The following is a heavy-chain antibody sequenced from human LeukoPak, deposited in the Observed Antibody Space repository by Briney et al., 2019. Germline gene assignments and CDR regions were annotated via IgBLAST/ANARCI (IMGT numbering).Heavy chain of an antibody. J-gene: IGHJ4*02. D-gene: IGHD3-10*01. CDR1: GYTFTGYY. V-gene: IGHV1-2*02. Sequence: ASVKVSCKASGYTFTGYYMHWVRQAPGQGLEWMGWINPNSGGTNYAQKFQGRVTMTRDTSISTAYMELSRLRSDDTAVYYCAREIYGSGSYYNGGGFDYWGQGTLVTVSS. CDR2: INPNSGGT. CDR3: AREIYGSGSYYNGGGFDY.